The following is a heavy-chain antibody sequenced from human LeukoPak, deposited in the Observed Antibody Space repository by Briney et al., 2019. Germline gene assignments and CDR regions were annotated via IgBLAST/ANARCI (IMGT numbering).Heavy chain of an antibody. V-gene: IGHV3-48*03. J-gene: IGHJ4*02. D-gene: IGHD5-24*01. Sequence: PGGSLILSCAASGFTFSSYEMNWVRQAPGKGLEWVSYISSSGSTRYYADSVKGRFTISRDNAKNSLYLQMNSLRAEDTAVYYCASREMATIVDYWGQGTLVTVSS. CDR1: GFTFSSYE. CDR3: ASREMATIVDY. CDR2: ISSSGSTR.